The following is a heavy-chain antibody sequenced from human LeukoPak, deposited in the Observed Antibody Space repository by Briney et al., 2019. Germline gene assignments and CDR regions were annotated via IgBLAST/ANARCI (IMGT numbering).Heavy chain of an antibody. CDR1: GGSISSYY. D-gene: IGHD4-23*01. V-gene: IGHV4-59*01. CDR2: IYYSGST. Sequence: SETLSLTCTVSGGSISSYYWSWIRQPPGKGLEWIGYIYYSGSTNYNPSLKSRVTISVDTSKNQFSLKLSSVTAADTAVYYCARVETQLRWYDAFDIWGQGTMVTVSS. J-gene: IGHJ3*02. CDR3: ARVETQLRWYDAFDI.